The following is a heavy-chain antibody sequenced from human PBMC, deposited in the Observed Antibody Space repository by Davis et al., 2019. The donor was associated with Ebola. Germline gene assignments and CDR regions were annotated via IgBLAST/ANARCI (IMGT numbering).Heavy chain of an antibody. CDR2: IYYSGST. V-gene: IGHV4-59*05. CDR1: GGSISSYY. Sequence: SETLSLTCTVSGGSISSYYWSWIRQPPGKGLEWIGSIYYSGSTYYNPSLKSRVTISVDTSKNQFTLKLSSVTAADTAVYYCARRSIAAPFDYWGQGTLVTVSS. D-gene: IGHD6-6*01. J-gene: IGHJ4*02. CDR3: ARRSIAAPFDY.